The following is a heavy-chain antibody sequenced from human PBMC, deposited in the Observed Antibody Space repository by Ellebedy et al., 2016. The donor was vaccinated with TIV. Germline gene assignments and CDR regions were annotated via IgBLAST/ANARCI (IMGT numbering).Heavy chain of an antibody. Sequence: GESLKISCAASGFTFSSYAMHWVRQAPGKGLEWVAVISYDGSNKYYADSVKGRITISRDNSKNTLYLQMNSLRAEDAAVYYCARTGVCGGGYDCRKGLDYWGQGTLVTVSS. CDR1: GFTFSSYA. CDR2: ISYDGSNK. CDR3: ARTGVCGGGYDCRKGLDY. J-gene: IGHJ4*02. V-gene: IGHV3-30*04. D-gene: IGHD2-21*01.